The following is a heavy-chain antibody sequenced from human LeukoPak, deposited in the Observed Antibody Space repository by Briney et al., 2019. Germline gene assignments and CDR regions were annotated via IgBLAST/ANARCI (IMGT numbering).Heavy chain of an antibody. V-gene: IGHV1-24*01. CDR1: GYTLTELS. D-gene: IGHD6-19*01. CDR2: FDPEDGET. J-gene: IGHJ4*02. CDR3: ATAVYSSGWYYFDY. Sequence: GASVKVSCKVSGYTLTELSMHWVRQAPGKGLEWMGGFDPEDGETIYAQKFQGRVTMTEDTSTDTAYMELSSLRSEDTAVYYCATAVYSSGWYYFDYWGQGTLVTVSS.